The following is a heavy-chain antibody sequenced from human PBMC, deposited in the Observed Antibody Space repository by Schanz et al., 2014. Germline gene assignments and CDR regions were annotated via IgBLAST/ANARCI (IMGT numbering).Heavy chain of an antibody. CDR3: AKDMSIFCSHGLDA. V-gene: IGHV3-9*01. Sequence: EVQLVESGGALIQPGGSLRLSCAASGFPFDDPAMHWVRQSPGKGPEWVLGISWNSGDLAFADSVKGRFTVSRDNFRNSVFLQMNSLEPGDTALYFCAKDMSIFCSHGLDAWGPGTMVTVSA. D-gene: IGHD3-3*01. CDR1: GFPFDDPA. CDR2: ISWNSGDL. J-gene: IGHJ3*01.